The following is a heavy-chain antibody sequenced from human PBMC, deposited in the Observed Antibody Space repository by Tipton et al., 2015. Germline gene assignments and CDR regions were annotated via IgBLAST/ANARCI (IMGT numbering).Heavy chain of an antibody. CDR1: GGSISSYS. D-gene: IGHD2-15*01. V-gene: IGHV4-59*01. CDR2: FEFTGST. CDR3: ARVPLHCSGGSCQYYYYGMDV. Sequence: TLSLTCTVSGGSISSYSWSWVRQAPGKGLEWIGDFEFTGSTNYNPSLKSRVTISVDTSKNQFSLKLSSVAAADTAVYYCARVPLHCSGGSCQYYYYGMDVWGQGTTVIVSS. J-gene: IGHJ6*02.